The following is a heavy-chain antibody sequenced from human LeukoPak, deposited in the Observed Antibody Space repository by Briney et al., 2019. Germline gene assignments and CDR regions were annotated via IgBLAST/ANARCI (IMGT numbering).Heavy chain of an antibody. D-gene: IGHD3-22*01. V-gene: IGHV5-10-1*01. CDR1: GYSFPSYW. CDR2: IAPSDSYT. J-gene: IGHJ5*02. CDR3: VKQPQGVYDTTKNWFAP. Sequence: GESLKISCKVSGYSFPSYWITRVRQVPGKGLEWMGRIAPSDSYTNYNPSFEGHVTMSVEKSITTVYLQWSSLKASDTAMYYCVKQPQGVYDTTKNWFAPGGREPLVPVPS.